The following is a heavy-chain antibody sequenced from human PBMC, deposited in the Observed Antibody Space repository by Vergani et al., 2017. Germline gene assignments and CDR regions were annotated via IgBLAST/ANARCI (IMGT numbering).Heavy chain of an antibody. V-gene: IGHV2-5*02. Sequence: QITLKESGPTLVKPTQTLTLTCTFSGFSLSTSGVGVGWIRQPPGKALEWLALIYWDDDKCYSPSLKSRLTITKDTSKNQVVLTMTNMDPVDTATYYCARIRVGYYDFWSGQNWFDPWGQGTLVTVSS. CDR2: IYWDDDK. J-gene: IGHJ5*02. CDR1: GFSLSTSGVG. CDR3: ARIRVGYYDFWSGQNWFDP. D-gene: IGHD3-3*01.